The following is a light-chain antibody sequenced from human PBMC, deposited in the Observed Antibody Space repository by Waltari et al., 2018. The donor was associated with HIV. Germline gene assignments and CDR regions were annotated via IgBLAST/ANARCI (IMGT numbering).Light chain of an antibody. J-gene: IGKJ4*01. Sequence: DIVMTQSPDSLAVSLGERATIHCKSRQSVLYSSNNKNYLAWYQQKPGQPPELLIYWASTRESGVPDRFTGSGSGTDFTLTISSLQAEDVAVYYCQQYYSTPLTFGGGTKVEIK. CDR2: WAS. CDR3: QQYYSTPLT. V-gene: IGKV4-1*01. CDR1: QSVLYSSNNKNY.